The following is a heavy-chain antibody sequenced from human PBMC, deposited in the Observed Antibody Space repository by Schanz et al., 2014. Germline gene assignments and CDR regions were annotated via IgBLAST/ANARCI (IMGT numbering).Heavy chain of an antibody. CDR3: TTYCDGGCAIDN. D-gene: IGHD6-19*01. CDR2: ISSTSRAT. V-gene: IGHV3-48*04. Sequence: VQLVESGGGVVQLGRSLRLSCATSGLNFDYYGMNWVRQAPGKGLEWISYISSTSRATYYADSVKGRFTISRDNAKNSLYLQMNSLKTEDTVVYYCTTYCDGGCAIDNWGQGALVTVSS. J-gene: IGHJ4*02. CDR1: GLNFDYYG.